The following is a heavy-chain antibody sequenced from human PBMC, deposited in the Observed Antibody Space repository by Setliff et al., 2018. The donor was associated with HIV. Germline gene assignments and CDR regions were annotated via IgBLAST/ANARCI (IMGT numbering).Heavy chain of an antibody. J-gene: IGHJ4*02. CDR3: ARGRHAVVVTALEHDY. D-gene: IGHD2-21*02. Sequence: ASVKVSCKASGGTFSSYSITWVRQAPGQGLEWVGGIIPIFGTTNYAQNFQGRVTISADESTSTAYMELSSPRSEDTAVYYCARGRHAVVVTALEHDYWGQGTLVTVSS. CDR1: GGTFSSYS. V-gene: IGHV1-69*13. CDR2: IIPIFGTT.